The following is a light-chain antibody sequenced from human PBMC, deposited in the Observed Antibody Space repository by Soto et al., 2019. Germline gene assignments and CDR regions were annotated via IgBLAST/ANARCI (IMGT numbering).Light chain of an antibody. V-gene: IGKV3-20*01. Sequence: EIVLTQSPGTLSLSPGERATLSCRASQSVSSSYLAWYQQKPGQAPRLLIYGASSWTTGIPDRFSGSGSGTDFTLTISRLEPEDFAVYYCQQYGSSPPYTFGQGTKLEIK. CDR1: QSVSSSY. J-gene: IGKJ2*01. CDR3: QQYGSSPPYT. CDR2: GAS.